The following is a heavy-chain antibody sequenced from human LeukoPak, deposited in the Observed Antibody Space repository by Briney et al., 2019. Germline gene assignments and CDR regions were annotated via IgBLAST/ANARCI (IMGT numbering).Heavy chain of an antibody. V-gene: IGHV4-59*01. CDR3: ARMYSSSWYWYFDL. D-gene: IGHD6-13*01. Sequence: SETLSLTCTVPGGSISSYYWSWIRQPPCKVLASIGYIYYSGRTNYNPSLKSRVTISVDTSTNQFSLKLSSVTAADTAVYYCARMYSSSWYWYFDLWGRGTLVTVSS. J-gene: IGHJ2*01. CDR2: IYYSGRT. CDR1: GGSISSYY.